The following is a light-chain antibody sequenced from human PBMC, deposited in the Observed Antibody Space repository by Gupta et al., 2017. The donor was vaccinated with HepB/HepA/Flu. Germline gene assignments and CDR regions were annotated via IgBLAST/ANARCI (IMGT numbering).Light chain of an antibody. J-gene: IGLJ2*01. CDR3: CSYAGSYPHVV. CDR2: DVT. V-gene: IGLV2-11*01. Sequence: QSALTQPRSVSGSPGQSVTISCTGTSSDVGGYNYVSWYQHHPGKAPKLMIYDVTKRPSGVPDRFSGSKSGNTASQTISGLQAEDEADYYCCSYAGSYPHVVFGGGTKLTVL. CDR1: SSDVGGYNY.